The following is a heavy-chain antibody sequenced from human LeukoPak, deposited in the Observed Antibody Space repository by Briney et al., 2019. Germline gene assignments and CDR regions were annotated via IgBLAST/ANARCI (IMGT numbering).Heavy chain of an antibody. V-gene: IGHV3-23*01. Sequence: GGSLRLSCAASGFTFSSYSMSWVRQAPGKGLEWVAGISDSGGRTNYADSVKGRFTISRDNPKNTLYLQMNSLRAEDTAVYFCAKRGVVIRVILVGFHKEAYYFDSWGQGALVTVSS. D-gene: IGHD3-22*01. CDR3: AKRGVVIRVILVGFHKEAYYFDS. J-gene: IGHJ4*02. CDR1: GFTFSSYS. CDR2: ISDSGGRT.